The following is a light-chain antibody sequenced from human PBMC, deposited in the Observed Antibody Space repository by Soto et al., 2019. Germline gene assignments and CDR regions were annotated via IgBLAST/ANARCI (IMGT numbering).Light chain of an antibody. CDR3: QHYNSYSEA. CDR2: KAS. CDR1: QTISSW. J-gene: IGKJ1*01. V-gene: IGKV1-5*03. Sequence: DIQMTQSPSTLSGSVGDRVTITCRASQTISSWLAWYQQKPGKAPKLLIYKASTLKSGVPSGFSGSGSGTEFTLTISSLQPDEFATYYCQHYNSYSEAFGQGTKVDIK.